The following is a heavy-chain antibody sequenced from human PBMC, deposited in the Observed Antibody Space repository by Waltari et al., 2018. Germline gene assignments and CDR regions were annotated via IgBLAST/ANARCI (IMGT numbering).Heavy chain of an antibody. J-gene: IGHJ4*02. V-gene: IGHV1-69*04. D-gene: IGHD5-12*01. CDR3: ALGGSMVATFDY. Sequence: QVQLVQSGTEVKKPGSSVKVSCKASGDTFSSHAITWVRQAPGHGLEWMGGIIPILGIANYAQKFQGRVTITADEFTSTAYMELSRLRSEDTAVYYCALGGSMVATFDYWGQGTLVTVFS. CDR2: IIPILGIA. CDR1: GDTFSSHA.